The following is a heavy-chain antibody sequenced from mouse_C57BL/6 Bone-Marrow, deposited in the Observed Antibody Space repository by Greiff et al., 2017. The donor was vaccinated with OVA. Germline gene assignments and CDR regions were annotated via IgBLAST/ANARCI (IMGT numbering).Heavy chain of an antibody. CDR3: VRDYDVNWFAY. CDR1: GFSFNTYA. V-gene: IGHV10-1*01. Sequence: EVMLVESGGGLVQPKGSLKLSCAASGFSFNTYAMNWVRQAPGKGLEWVARIRSKSNNYATYYADSVKDRFTISRDDSESMLYLQMNNLKTEDTAMYYCVRDYDVNWFAYWGQGTLVTVSA. J-gene: IGHJ3*01. CDR2: IRSKSNNYAT. D-gene: IGHD2-4*01.